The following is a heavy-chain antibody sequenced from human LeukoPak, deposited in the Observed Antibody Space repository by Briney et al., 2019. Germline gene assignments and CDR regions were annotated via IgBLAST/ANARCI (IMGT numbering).Heavy chain of an antibody. D-gene: IGHD1-26*01. J-gene: IGHJ3*02. V-gene: IGHV3-9*01. Sequence: SLRLSCAASGFTFDDYAMHWVRPAPGKGPELVSGISWNSGSIGYADSVKGRFTISRDNAKNSLYLQMNSLRADDTALYYCAKGVGATFDAFDIWGQGTMVTVSS. CDR1: GFTFDDYA. CDR2: ISWNSGSI. CDR3: AKGVGATFDAFDI.